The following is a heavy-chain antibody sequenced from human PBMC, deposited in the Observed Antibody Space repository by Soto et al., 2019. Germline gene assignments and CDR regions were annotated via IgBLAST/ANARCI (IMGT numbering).Heavy chain of an antibody. Sequence: VQLEESGGGVVQPGRSLTLYCAASGFTFSNYGMHWVRQAPGKGLEWVGVISYHGVNKYYADSVKGRFTISRDNSQNTLYLQMSSLRDEDTAVYYCAKYSDYGDYADWLDPWGQGTLVTVSS. V-gene: IGHV3-30*18. J-gene: IGHJ5*02. CDR2: ISYHGVNK. D-gene: IGHD4-17*01. CDR1: GFTFSNYG. CDR3: AKYSDYGDYADWLDP.